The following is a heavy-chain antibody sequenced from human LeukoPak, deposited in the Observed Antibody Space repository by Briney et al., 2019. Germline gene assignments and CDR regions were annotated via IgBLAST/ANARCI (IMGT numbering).Heavy chain of an antibody. D-gene: IGHD1-14*01. Sequence: GGSLRLSCATSGFTFSSNWMSWVRHAPGRGLEWVANIKPDGSAEYYADSVKGRFTISRDNSKNTLYLQMNSLRAEDTAVYYCAKEGTPGGYFDYWGQGTLVTVSS. J-gene: IGHJ4*02. CDR2: IKPDGSAE. CDR3: AKEGTPGGYFDY. V-gene: IGHV3-7*03. CDR1: GFTFSSNW.